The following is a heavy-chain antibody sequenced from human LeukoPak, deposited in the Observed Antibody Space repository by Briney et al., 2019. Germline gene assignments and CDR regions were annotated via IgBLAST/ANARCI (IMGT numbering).Heavy chain of an antibody. CDR1: GGSISSYY. CDR3: ARNCGGDCYSGGVGY. J-gene: IGHJ4*02. V-gene: IGHV4-59*08. D-gene: IGHD2-21*02. Sequence: PSETLSLTCTVSGGSISSYYWSWIRQPPGKGLEWIGYIYYSGSTNYNPSLKSRVTISVDASKNQFSLKLSSVTAADTAVYFCARNCGGDCYSGGVGYWGQGTLVTVSS. CDR2: IYYSGST.